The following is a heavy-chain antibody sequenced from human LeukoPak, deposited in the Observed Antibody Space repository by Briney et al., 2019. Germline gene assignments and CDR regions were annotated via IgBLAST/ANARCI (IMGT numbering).Heavy chain of an antibody. J-gene: IGHJ4*02. D-gene: IGHD3-10*01. CDR1: GFEFSSYV. CDR3: AKVRTRWLITDYFDL. CDR2: MSHDGVET. V-gene: IGHV3-30*18. Sequence: GRSLRLSCSASGFEFSSYVLHWIRQAPGKGLEWVAVMSHDGVETHYADSVKGRFTISRDNFANSVYLRMDSVKFEDTAIYFCAKVRTRWLITDYFDLWGQGTLVTVSS.